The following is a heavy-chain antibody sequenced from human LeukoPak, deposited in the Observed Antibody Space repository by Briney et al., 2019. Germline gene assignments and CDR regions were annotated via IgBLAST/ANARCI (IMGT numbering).Heavy chain of an antibody. CDR2: ISAYNGNT. J-gene: IGHJ4*02. D-gene: IGHD2-2*01. V-gene: IGHV1-18*01. CDR1: GYTFTSYG. CDR3: ARDDCSSTSCYLYYLDY. Sequence: ASVKVSCKASGYTFTSYGISWVRQAPRQGLEWIGWISAYNGNTNYAQKLQGRVTMTTDTSTSTAYMELRSLRSDDTAVYYCARDDCSSTSCYLYYLDYWGQGTLVTVSS.